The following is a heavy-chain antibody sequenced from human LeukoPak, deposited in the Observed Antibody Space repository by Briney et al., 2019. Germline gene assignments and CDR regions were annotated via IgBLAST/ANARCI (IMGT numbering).Heavy chain of an antibody. CDR3: ASRGSSIAARPDDY. CDR2: IKQDGSEK. V-gene: IGHV3-7*01. CDR1: GFTFSSYW. D-gene: IGHD6-6*01. Sequence: GGSLRLSCAASGFTFSSYWMSWVRQAPGKGLEWVANIKQDGSEKYYVDSVKGRFTISRDNAKNSLYLQMNSLRAEDTAVYYCASRGSSIAARPDDYWGQGTLVTVSS. J-gene: IGHJ4*02.